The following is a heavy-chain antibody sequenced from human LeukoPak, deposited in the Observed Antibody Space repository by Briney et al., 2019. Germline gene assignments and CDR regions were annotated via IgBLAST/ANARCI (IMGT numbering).Heavy chain of an antibody. Sequence: SQTLSLTCAVSGGSISSGGYSWSWIRQPPGKGLEWIGYIDHSGSTYYNPSLKSRVTISVDRSKNQFSLKLSSVTAADTAVYYCARAVVTDAFDIWGQGTMVTVSS. CDR3: ARAVVTDAFDI. V-gene: IGHV4-30-2*01. D-gene: IGHD2-2*01. CDR1: GGSISSGGYS. J-gene: IGHJ3*02. CDR2: IDHSGST.